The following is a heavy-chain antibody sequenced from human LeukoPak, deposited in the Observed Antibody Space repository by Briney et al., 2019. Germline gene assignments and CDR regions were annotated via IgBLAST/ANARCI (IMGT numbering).Heavy chain of an antibody. D-gene: IGHD1-7*01. CDR2: ISSSSSYI. Sequence: GSLRLSCAASGFTFSSYSMNWVRQAPGKGLEWVSSISSSSSYIYYADSVKGRFTISRDNAKNSLYLQMNSLRAEDTAVYYCARDLVTGTTRRYFDYWGQGTLVTVSS. V-gene: IGHV3-21*01. CDR3: ARDLVTGTTRRYFDY. J-gene: IGHJ4*02. CDR1: GFTFSSYS.